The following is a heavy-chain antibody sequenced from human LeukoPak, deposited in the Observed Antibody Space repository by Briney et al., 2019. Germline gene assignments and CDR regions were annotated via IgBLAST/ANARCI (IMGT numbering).Heavy chain of an antibody. CDR1: GGSFSGYY. D-gene: IGHD3-9*01. Sequence: SETLSLTCAVYGGSFSGYYWSWIRQPPGKGLEWIGEINHSGSTNYNPSLKSRVTISVDTSKNQLSLKLSSVTAADTAVYYCATTGYSIDYWGQGTLVTVSS. CDR3: ATTGYSIDY. V-gene: IGHV4-34*01. CDR2: INHSGST. J-gene: IGHJ4*02.